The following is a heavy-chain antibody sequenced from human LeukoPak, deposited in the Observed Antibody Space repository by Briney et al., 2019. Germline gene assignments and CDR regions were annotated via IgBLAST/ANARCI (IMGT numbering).Heavy chain of an antibody. V-gene: IGHV4-59*01. CDR1: GGSISSYY. Sequence: SETLSLTCTVSGGSISSYYWSWNRQPPGKGLEWIGYISYSGSTNYNPSLKSRVTLSLDTPKNQFSLKLSSVTAADTAVYYCAGDYGGSNFDYWGQGTLATVSS. J-gene: IGHJ4*02. D-gene: IGHD4-23*01. CDR2: ISYSGST. CDR3: AGDYGGSNFDY.